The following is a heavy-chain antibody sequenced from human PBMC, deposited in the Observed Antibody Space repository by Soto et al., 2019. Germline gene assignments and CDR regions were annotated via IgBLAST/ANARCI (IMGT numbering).Heavy chain of an antibody. CDR3: ARDKSIAAAGTYDY. V-gene: IGHV3-30-3*01. CDR1: GFNFSDHY. J-gene: IGHJ4*02. CDR2: ISYDGSNK. Sequence: GGSLRLSCAGSGFNFSDHYLSRTRQAPGKGLEWVAVISYDGSNKYYADSVKGRFTISRDNSKNTLYLQMNSLRAEDTAVYYCARDKSIAAAGTYDYWGQGTLVTVSS. D-gene: IGHD6-13*01.